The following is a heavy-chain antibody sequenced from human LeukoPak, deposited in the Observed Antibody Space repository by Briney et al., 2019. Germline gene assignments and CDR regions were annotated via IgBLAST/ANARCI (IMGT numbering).Heavy chain of an antibody. CDR2: IYPGDSDT. V-gene: IGHV5-51*01. CDR3: ARHVTVTTLGLEDYYYGMDV. D-gene: IGHD4-11*01. Sequence: GESLKISCKGSGYSFTSYWIAWVRQMPGKGLEWMGIIYPGDSDTRYSPSFQGQVTISADKSISTAYLQWSSLKASDTAMYYCARHVTVTTLGLEDYYYGMDVWGQGTTVTVSS. CDR1: GYSFTSYW. J-gene: IGHJ6*02.